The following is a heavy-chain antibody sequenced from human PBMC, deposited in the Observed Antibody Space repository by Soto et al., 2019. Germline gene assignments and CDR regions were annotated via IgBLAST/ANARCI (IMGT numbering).Heavy chain of an antibody. CDR3: ARVRDPALIDY. Sequence: ASVKVSCKASGYTFTKFHIHWVRQAPGQGLEWMGMIDPSGGSTRDAQRFQGRITMTRDTSTSRVYMELSSLRSEDTAVYYCARVRDPALIDYWGEGTLVTXSS. CDR2: IDPSGGST. J-gene: IGHJ4*02. V-gene: IGHV1-46*03. CDR1: GYTFTKFH.